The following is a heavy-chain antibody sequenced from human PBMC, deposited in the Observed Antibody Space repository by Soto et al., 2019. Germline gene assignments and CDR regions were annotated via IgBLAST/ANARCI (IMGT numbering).Heavy chain of an antibody. D-gene: IGHD6-13*01. J-gene: IGHJ4*02. CDR3: ARGPRQTPRQSISWFVPDY. CDR2: INPKSGVT. CDR1: GYTFSDHY. V-gene: IGHV1-2*02. Sequence: QLHLVQSGTELKKPGASVRVSCEASGYTFSDHYIHWVRQAPGRGLERLGWINPKSGVTNYAQRFQGRISMSRDASITTAYMELSSLRSDDAAGYYCARGPRQTPRQSISWFVPDYWGQGSLVTVSS.